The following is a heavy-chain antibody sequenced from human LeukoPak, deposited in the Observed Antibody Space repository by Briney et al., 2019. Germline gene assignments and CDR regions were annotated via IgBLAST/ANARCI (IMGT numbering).Heavy chain of an antibody. CDR2: IYYSGST. Sequence: SSETLSLTCTVSGGSISIYYWTWIRQPPGKGLEWIGYIYYSGSTNYNPSLKSRVTVSVDTSKNQFSLKLRSVTAADTAVYYCARVRDSSGWCDFDYWGQGTLVTVSS. J-gene: IGHJ4*02. CDR1: GGSISIYY. D-gene: IGHD6-19*01. V-gene: IGHV4-59*08. CDR3: ARVRDSSGWCDFDY.